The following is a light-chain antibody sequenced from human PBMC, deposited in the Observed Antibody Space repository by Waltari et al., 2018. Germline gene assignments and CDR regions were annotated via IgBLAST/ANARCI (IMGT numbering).Light chain of an antibody. CDR1: NSDVGGYNY. CDR2: DVN. J-gene: IGLJ2*01. CDR3: SAYTNRDTHVI. V-gene: IGLV2-14*03. Sequence: QSTLTQPASVSGSPGQSITISCTGTNSDVGGYNYVSWYQQLPGKAPKLMIYDVNKCPSGVSTRFSVSKSGNTASLTISGLQAEDEADYYCSAYTNRDTHVIFGGGTKLTVL.